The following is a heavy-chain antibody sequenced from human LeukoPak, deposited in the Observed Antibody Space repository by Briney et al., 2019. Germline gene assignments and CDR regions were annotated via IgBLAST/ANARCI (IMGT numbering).Heavy chain of an antibody. J-gene: IGHJ4*02. CDR2: IYYSGST. Sequence: PSETLSLTCAVSGYSISSGYYWGWIRQPPGKGLEWVGYIYYSGSTNYKPSLKRRVTISVDTSKNQFSLKVSSVTAADTAVYYCASSRSSSGWSLIDYWGQGALVTVSS. CDR1: GYSISSGYY. CDR3: ASSRSSSGWSLIDY. V-gene: IGHV4-61*01. D-gene: IGHD6-19*01.